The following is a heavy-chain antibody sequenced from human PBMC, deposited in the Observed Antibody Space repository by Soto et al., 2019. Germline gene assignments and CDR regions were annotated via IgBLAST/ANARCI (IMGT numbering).Heavy chain of an antibody. V-gene: IGHV1-69*08. CDR1: GGTFSSYT. CDR3: ERDQGSYYDILTGYYYYYYMDV. CDR2: IIPILGIA. J-gene: IGHJ6*03. Sequence: QVQLVQSGAEVKKPGSSVKVSCKASGGTFSSYTISWVRQAPGQGLEWMGRIIPILGIANYAQKFQGRVTITADKSTSTAYMELSSLRSEDTAVYYCERDQGSYYDILTGYYYYYYMDVWGKGTTVTVSS. D-gene: IGHD3-9*01.